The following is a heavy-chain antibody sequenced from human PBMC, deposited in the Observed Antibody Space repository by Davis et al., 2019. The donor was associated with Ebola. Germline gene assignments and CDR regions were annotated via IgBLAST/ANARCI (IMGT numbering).Heavy chain of an antibody. CDR1: GFRFSDYY. CDR2: ISTTGSTT. Sequence: GGSLRLSCAASGFRFSDYYMNWIRQAPGKGLECISYISTTGSTTYYADSVKGRFTISRDNAKNSLYLQMNSLRAEDTAVYYCARDDILTDVLYYYYYGMDVWGQGTTVTVSS. CDR3: ARDDILTDVLYYYYYGMDV. D-gene: IGHD3-9*01. J-gene: IGHJ6*02. V-gene: IGHV3-11*01.